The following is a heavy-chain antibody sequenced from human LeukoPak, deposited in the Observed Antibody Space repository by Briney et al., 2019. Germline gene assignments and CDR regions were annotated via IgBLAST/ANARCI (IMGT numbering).Heavy chain of an antibody. D-gene: IGHD2-15*01. CDR1: GGSISSSSYY. CDR2: IYYSGST. V-gene: IGHV4-39*01. CDR3: AKSGLNRFDY. Sequence: SETLSLTCTVSGGSISSSSYYWGWIRQPPGKGLEWIGSIYYSGSTYYNPSLKSRVTISVDTSKNQFSLKLSSVTAADTAVYYCAKSGLNRFDYWGQGTLVTVSS. J-gene: IGHJ4*02.